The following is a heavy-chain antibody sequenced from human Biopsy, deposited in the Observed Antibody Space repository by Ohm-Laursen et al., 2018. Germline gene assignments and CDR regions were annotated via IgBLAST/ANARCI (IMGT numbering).Heavy chain of an antibody. Sequence: ASVKVSCKPSGYTFTSYEINWVRRATGQGLEWMGWMNPDSGNTGYAQNFQGRVTMTRNTSISTAYMELSSLRSEDTAVYFCARADPPLFYYGSGSSNWFDPWGQGTLVTVSS. CDR2: MNPDSGNT. CDR1: GYTFTSYE. V-gene: IGHV1-8*01. CDR3: ARADPPLFYYGSGSSNWFDP. J-gene: IGHJ5*02. D-gene: IGHD3-10*01.